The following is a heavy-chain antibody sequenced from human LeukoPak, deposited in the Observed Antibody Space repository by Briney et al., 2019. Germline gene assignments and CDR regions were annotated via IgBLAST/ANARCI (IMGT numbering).Heavy chain of an antibody. CDR2: LDLNGGST. Sequence: GGSLRLSCAASGITFSNYAMTWVRQAQGKGLEWVSGLDLNGGSTAYADSVKGRFTISRDNAKNSLYLQMNSLRAEDTALYHCARDSSGWPTGAFDIWGQGTMVTVSS. V-gene: IGHV3-20*01. CDR3: ARDSSGWPTGAFDI. J-gene: IGHJ3*02. CDR1: GITFSNYA. D-gene: IGHD6-19*01.